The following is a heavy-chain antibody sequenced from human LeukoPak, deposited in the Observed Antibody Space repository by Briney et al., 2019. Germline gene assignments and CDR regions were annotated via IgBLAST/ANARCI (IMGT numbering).Heavy chain of an antibody. CDR3: ARDRMAAAFRY. J-gene: IGHJ4*02. CDR1: GGSISSGGYY. Sequence: PSETLSLTCTVSGGSISSGGYYWSWIRQHPGKGLEWIGYIYYSGSTYYNPSLKSRVTISVDTSKNQFSLKLSSVTAADTAVYYCARDRMAAAFRYWGQGTLVTVSS. CDR2: IYYSGST. D-gene: IGHD6-13*01. V-gene: IGHV4-31*03.